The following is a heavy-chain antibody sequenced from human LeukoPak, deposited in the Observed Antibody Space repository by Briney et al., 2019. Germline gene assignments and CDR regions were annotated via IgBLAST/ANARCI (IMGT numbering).Heavy chain of an antibody. CDR1: GFTFSSYS. CDR3: TRVGYIDEGIDY. D-gene: IGHD5-24*01. CDR2: IKQDGSKK. Sequence: GGSLRLSCAASGFTFSSYSMNWVRQAPGKGLEWVANIKQDGSKKSYVDSVKGRFTISRDNAKNSLYLQMNSLRAEDTAIYYCTRVGYIDEGIDYWGQGTLVTVSS. V-gene: IGHV3-7*04. J-gene: IGHJ4*02.